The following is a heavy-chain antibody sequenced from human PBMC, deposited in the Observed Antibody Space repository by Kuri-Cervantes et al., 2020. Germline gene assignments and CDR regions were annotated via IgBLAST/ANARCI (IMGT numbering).Heavy chain of an antibody. CDR2: ISSSGSTI. CDR3: ARGAVVVPAAMRGNWFDP. V-gene: IGHV3-11*01. D-gene: IGHD2-2*01. J-gene: IGHJ5*02. CDR1: GGSFSGYY. Sequence: LSLTCAVYGGSFSGYYWSWIRQPPGKGLEWVSYISSSGSTIYYADSVKGRFTISRDNAKNSLYLQMNSLRAEDTAVYYCARGAVVVPAAMRGNWFDPWGQGTLVTVSS.